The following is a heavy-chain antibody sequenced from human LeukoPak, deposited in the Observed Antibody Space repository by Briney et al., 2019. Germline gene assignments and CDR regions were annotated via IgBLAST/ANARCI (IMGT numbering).Heavy chain of an antibody. CDR3: ARMLGSSGPY. D-gene: IGHD6-6*01. CDR1: GFTFSSYA. J-gene: IGHJ4*02. CDR2: ISSNGGST. V-gene: IGHV3-64*01. Sequence: GRSLRLSCAASGFTFSSYAMHWVRQAPGKGLEYVSAISSNGGSTYYANSVKGRFTISRDNSKNTLYLQMGSLRAEDMAVYYCARMLGSSGPYWGQGTLVTVSS.